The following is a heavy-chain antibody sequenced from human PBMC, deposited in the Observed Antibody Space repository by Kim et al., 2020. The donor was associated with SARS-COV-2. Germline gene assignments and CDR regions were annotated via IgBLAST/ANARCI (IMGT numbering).Heavy chain of an antibody. V-gene: IGHV4-34*01. D-gene: IGHD6-13*01. J-gene: IGHJ6*02. Sequence: NPSLKSRVTISVDTSKNQFSLKLSSVTAADTAVYYCARWMIAAAVYGMDVWGQGTTVTVSS. CDR3: ARWMIAAAVYGMDV.